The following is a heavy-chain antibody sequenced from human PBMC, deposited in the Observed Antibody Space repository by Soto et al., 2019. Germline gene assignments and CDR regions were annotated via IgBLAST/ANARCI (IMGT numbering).Heavy chain of an antibody. J-gene: IGHJ4*02. CDR3: ARDIGDY. CDR1: GFTFSSYA. V-gene: IGHV3-30-3*01. D-gene: IGHD3-10*01. Sequence: QVQLVESGGGVVQPGRSLRLSCAASGFTFSSYAMHWVRQAPGKGLERVAVISYDGSNKYYADSVKGRFTISRDNSKNTLYLQMNSLRAEDTAVYYCARDIGDYWGQGTLVTVSS. CDR2: ISYDGSNK.